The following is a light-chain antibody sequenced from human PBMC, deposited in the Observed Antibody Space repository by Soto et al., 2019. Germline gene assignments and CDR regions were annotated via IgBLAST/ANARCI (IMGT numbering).Light chain of an antibody. CDR1: QSVGTY. CDR3: QQRRDWPST. V-gene: IGKV3-11*01. CDR2: DSS. J-gene: IGKJ4*01. Sequence: EIVLTQSPATLSLSPGERATLSCRASQSVGTYFAWYQQKPGQAPRLLIYDSSNRATGIPARFSGSGSGTDFTLTISILEPGDFSVYYCQQRRDWPSTFGGGTKVEIK.